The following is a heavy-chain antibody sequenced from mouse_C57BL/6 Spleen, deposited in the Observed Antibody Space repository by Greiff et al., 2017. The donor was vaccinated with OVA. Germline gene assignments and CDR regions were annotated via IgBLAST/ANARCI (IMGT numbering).Heavy chain of an antibody. J-gene: IGHJ2*01. V-gene: IGHV14-2*01. CDR2: IDPEDGET. D-gene: IGHD2-14*01. Sequence: VQLQQSGAELVKPGASVKLSCTASGFKITDYYMHWVKQRTEQGLEWIGRIDPEDGETKYAPKFPGTATITADTSSNTAYLQLSSLTSEDTAVDYCARGTYRGYFDYWGQGTTLTVSS. CDR3: ARGTYRGYFDY. CDR1: GFKITDYY.